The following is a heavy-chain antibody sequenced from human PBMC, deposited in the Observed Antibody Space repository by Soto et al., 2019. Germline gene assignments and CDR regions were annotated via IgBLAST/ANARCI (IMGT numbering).Heavy chain of an antibody. J-gene: IGHJ4*02. D-gene: IGHD3-10*01. CDR1: GGTFSSYT. V-gene: IGHV1-69*08. CDR3: ARERDYYGSGSHFDY. CDR2: IIPILGIA. Sequence: QVHLVQSGAEVKKPGSSVKVSCKASGGTFSSYTISWVRQAPGQGLEWMGRIIPILGIANYAQKFQGRVTITADKSTSTAYMELSSLRSEDTAVYYCARERDYYGSGSHFDYWGQGTLVTVSS.